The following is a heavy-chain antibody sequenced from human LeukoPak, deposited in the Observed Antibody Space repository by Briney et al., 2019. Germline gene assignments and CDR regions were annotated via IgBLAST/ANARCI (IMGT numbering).Heavy chain of an antibody. CDR2: IKQDGSEK. CDR1: GFTSSSYW. Sequence: GGSLRLSCAASGFTSSSYWMSWVRQAPGKGLEWVANIKQDGSEKYYVDSVKGRFTISRDNAKNSLYLQMNSLRAEDTAVYYCARSDDYGDYGTGYSNFWGRGTLVTVSS. V-gene: IGHV3-7*01. D-gene: IGHD4-17*01. CDR3: ARSDDYGDYGTGYSNF. J-gene: IGHJ2*01.